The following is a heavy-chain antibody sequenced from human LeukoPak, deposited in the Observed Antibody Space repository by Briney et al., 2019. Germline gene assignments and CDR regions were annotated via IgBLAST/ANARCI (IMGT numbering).Heavy chain of an antibody. V-gene: IGHV3-13*01. D-gene: IGHD1-26*01. J-gene: IGHJ3*02. Sequence: GGSLRLSCAASGFTFSSYDMHWVRQATGKGLEWVSAIGTAGDTYYPGSVKGRFTISRENAKNSLYLQMNSLRAEDTAVYYCARGIGPELPDAFDIWGQGAMVTVSS. CDR1: GFTFSSYD. CDR3: ARGIGPELPDAFDI. CDR2: IGTAGDT.